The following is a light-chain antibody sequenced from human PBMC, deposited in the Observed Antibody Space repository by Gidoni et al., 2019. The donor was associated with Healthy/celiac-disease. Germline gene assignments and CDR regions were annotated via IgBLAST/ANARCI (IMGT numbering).Light chain of an antibody. CDR2: GAS. J-gene: IGKJ1*01. CDR3: QQYNNWPPWT. V-gene: IGKV3-15*01. CDR1: QSVRSN. Sequence: VSPGERATLSCRASQSVRSNLAWYQQKPGQAPRLLIYGASTRATGIPARFSGSGSGTEFTLTISSLQSEDFAVYYCQQYNNWPPWTFGQGTKVEIK.